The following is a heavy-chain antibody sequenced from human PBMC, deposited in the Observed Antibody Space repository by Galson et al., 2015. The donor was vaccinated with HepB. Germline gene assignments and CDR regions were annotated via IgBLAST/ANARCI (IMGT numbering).Heavy chain of an antibody. Sequence: SLRLSCAASGFTFSSYAMSWVRQAPGKGLEWVSAISGSGGSTYYADSVKGRFTISRDNSKNTLYLQMNSLRAEDTAVYHCAKPRYYYDSSGFDYWGQGTLVTVSS. J-gene: IGHJ4*02. D-gene: IGHD3-22*01. V-gene: IGHV3-23*01. CDR3: AKPRYYYDSSGFDY. CDR1: GFTFSSYA. CDR2: ISGSGGST.